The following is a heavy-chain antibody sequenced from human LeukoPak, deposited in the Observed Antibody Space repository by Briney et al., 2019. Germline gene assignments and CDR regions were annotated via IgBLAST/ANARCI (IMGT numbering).Heavy chain of an antibody. CDR1: GFTFSSYS. CDR2: ISSSSSYI. D-gene: IGHD5-12*01. V-gene: IGHV3-21*01. Sequence: GGSLRLSCAASGFTFSSYSMNWVRQAPGKGLEWVSSISSSSSYIYYADSVKGRFTISRDNAKNSLYLQMNSLRAEDTAVYYCARFPRWLQGDDAFDIWGQGTMVTVSS. J-gene: IGHJ3*02. CDR3: ARFPRWLQGDDAFDI.